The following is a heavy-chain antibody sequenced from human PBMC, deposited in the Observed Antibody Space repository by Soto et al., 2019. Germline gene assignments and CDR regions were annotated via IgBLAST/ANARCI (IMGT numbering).Heavy chain of an antibody. V-gene: IGHV1-2*04. CDR2: INPNSGGT. CDR1: GYTFTGYY. D-gene: IGHD6-19*01. CDR3: ARGLSVYSSGWYPSHYYGMDV. J-gene: IGHJ6*02. Sequence: QVQLVQSGAEVKKPGASVKVSCKASGYTFTGYYMHWVRQAPGQGLEWMGWINPNSGGTNYAQKFQGWVTMTRDTSISTAYMELSRLRSDDTAVYYCARGLSVYSSGWYPSHYYGMDVWGQGTTVTVSS.